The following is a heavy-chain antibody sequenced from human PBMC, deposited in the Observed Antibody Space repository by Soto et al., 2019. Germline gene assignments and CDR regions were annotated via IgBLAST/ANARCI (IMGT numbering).Heavy chain of an antibody. Sequence: EVQLLESGGGLVQPGGSVRLSCVASGFSFDSFAMNWVRQAPGKGLEWVSAVTGRGGTTYYRDSVKGRFTVSRDNSKKTVYLEMNSLRVEDTAVYYCARNKGPAFDIWGLGTMVTVSS. CDR1: GFSFDSFA. CDR2: VTGRGGTT. CDR3: ARNKGPAFDI. J-gene: IGHJ3*02. V-gene: IGHV3-23*01.